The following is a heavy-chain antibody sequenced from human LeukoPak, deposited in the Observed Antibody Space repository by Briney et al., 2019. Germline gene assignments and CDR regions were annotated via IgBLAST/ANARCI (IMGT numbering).Heavy chain of an antibody. V-gene: IGHV4-38-2*02. J-gene: IGHJ4*02. D-gene: IGHD5-18*01. CDR1: GYSISSGYY. Sequence: SETLSLTCTVSGYSISSGYYWGWIRQPPGKGLEWIGEINHSGSTNYNPSLKSRVTISVDTSKNQFSLKLSSVTAADTAVYYCARDRQTAMVRGQTKQVVVTPFDYWGQGTLVTVSS. CDR2: INHSGST. CDR3: ARDRQTAMVRGQTKQVVVTPFDY.